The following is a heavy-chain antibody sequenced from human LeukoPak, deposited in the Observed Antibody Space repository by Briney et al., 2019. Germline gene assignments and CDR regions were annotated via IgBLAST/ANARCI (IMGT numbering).Heavy chain of an antibody. D-gene: IGHD5-18*01. CDR1: GFTFSSYS. V-gene: IGHV3-21*01. J-gene: IGHJ4*02. CDR3: ARVDTAMVTGTLDY. CDR2: ISSSSSYI. Sequence: GGSLRLFCAASGFTFSSYSMNWVRQAPGKGLEWVSSISSSSSYIYYADSVKGRFTIPRDNAKNSLYLQMNSLRAEDTAVYYCARVDTAMVTGTLDYWGQGTLVTVSS.